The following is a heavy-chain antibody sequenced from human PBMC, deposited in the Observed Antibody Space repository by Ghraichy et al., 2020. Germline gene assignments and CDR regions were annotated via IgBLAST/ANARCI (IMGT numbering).Heavy chain of an antibody. CDR2: INPNSGGT. D-gene: IGHD6-19*01. V-gene: IGHV1-2*02. J-gene: IGHJ4*02. CDR3: ARRRIAVAGPYAYFDY. Sequence: ASVKVSCKASGYTFTGYYMHWVRQAPGQGLEWMGWINPNSGGTNYAQKFQGRVTMTRDTSISTAYMELSRLRSDDTAVYYCARRRIAVAGPYAYFDYWGQGTLVTVSS. CDR1: GYTFTGYY.